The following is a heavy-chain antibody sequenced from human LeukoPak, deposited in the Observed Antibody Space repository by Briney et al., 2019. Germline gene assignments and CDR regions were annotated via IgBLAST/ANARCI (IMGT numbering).Heavy chain of an antibody. D-gene: IGHD3-9*01. V-gene: IGHV3-30-3*01. CDR3: ASLTVDY. CDR2: ISYDGSNK. CDR1: GGTFSSYA. Sequence: SCKASGGTFSSYAMHWVRQAPGKGLEWVAVISYDGSNKYYADSVKGRFTISRDNSKNTLYLQMNSLRAEDTAVYYCASLTVDYWGQGTLVTVSS. J-gene: IGHJ4*02.